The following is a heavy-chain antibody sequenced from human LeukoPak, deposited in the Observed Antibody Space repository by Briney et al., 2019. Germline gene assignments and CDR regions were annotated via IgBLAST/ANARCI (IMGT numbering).Heavy chain of an antibody. Sequence: GGSLRLSCAASGFTFSSYSMNWVRQAPGKGLEWVSAISGSGGSTYYADSVKGRFTISRDNSKNTLYLQMNSLRAEDTAVYYCAKGDIVVVPAAPVGYWGQGTLVTVSS. CDR1: GFTFSSYS. V-gene: IGHV3-23*01. CDR2: ISGSGGST. CDR3: AKGDIVVVPAAPVGY. J-gene: IGHJ4*02. D-gene: IGHD2-2*01.